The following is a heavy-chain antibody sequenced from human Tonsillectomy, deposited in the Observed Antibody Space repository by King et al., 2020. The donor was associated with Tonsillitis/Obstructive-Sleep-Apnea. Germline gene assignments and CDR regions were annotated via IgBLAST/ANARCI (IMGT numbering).Heavy chain of an antibody. CDR1: GGSISSSNW. Sequence: VQLQESGPGLVKPSGTLSLTCAVSGGSISSSNWWSWVRQPPGKGLEWIGEIYHSGSTNYNPSLKSRVTISVDKSKNQFSLKLSSVTAADTAVYYCARDGPEALRYFDWFSPLDPQRKDYYYYYMDVWGKGTTVTVSS. CDR2: IYHSGST. V-gene: IGHV4-4*02. CDR3: ARDGPEALRYFDWFSPLDPQRKDYYYYYMDV. J-gene: IGHJ6*03. D-gene: IGHD3-9*01.